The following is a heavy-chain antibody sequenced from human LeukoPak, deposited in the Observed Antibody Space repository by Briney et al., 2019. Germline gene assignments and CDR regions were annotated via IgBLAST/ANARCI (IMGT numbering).Heavy chain of an antibody. CDR2: IIPIFGTA. J-gene: IGHJ3*02. CDR1: GGTFSSYA. Sequence: SVKVSCKASGGTFSSYAISWVRQAPGQGLEWMGGIIPIFGTANYAQKFQGRVTITTDESTSTAYMELSSLRSEDTAVYYCARPFRVLDAFDIWGQGTMVTVSS. V-gene: IGHV1-69*05. D-gene: IGHD3-10*01. CDR3: ARPFRVLDAFDI.